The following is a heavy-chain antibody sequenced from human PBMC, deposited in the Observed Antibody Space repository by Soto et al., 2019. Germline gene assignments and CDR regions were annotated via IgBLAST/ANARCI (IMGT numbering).Heavy chain of an antibody. CDR3: ARGLWGRLLWFGDSSGYFDY. CDR1: GGSFSGYY. J-gene: IGHJ4*02. CDR2: INHSGST. V-gene: IGHV4-34*01. Sequence: SETLSLTCAVYGGSFSGYYWSWIRQPPGKGLEWIGEINHSGSTNYNPSLKSRVTISVDTSKNQFSLKLSYVTAADTAVYYCARGLWGRLLWFGDSSGYFDYWGQGTLVTVS. D-gene: IGHD3-10*01.